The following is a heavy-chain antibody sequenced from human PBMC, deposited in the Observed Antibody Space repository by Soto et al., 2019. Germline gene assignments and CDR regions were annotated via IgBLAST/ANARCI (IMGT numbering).Heavy chain of an antibody. J-gene: IGHJ4*02. CDR1: GYTFSNYF. Sequence: QVQLVQSGAELKKPGASVKVTCKASGYTFSNYFIHWVRQAPGQGLEGMGIINPRGPTTSYAQRFQGRVTMTRDTSTSTVFLELSSLSSDDTAVYYCARTFIVATAFDYWGQGTLVTVSS. V-gene: IGHV1-46*01. CDR2: INPRGPTT. CDR3: ARTFIVATAFDY. D-gene: IGHD5-12*01.